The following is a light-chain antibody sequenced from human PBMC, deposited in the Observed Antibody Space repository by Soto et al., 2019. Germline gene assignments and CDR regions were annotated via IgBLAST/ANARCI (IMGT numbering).Light chain of an antibody. CDR2: AAS. Sequence: NELTQSPSSLSASVGDRVTITCQASHDIRNDLNWYQQKSGKAPKLLIHAASTLEAGVPSRFSGSGSGTDFTFTISGLQPEDVATYYCQQYDNLPLTFGGGTKV. CDR3: QQYDNLPLT. J-gene: IGKJ4*01. V-gene: IGKV1-33*01. CDR1: HDIRND.